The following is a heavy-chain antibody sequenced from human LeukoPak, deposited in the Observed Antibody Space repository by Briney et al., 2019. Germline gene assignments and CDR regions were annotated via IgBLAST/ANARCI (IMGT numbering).Heavy chain of an antibody. J-gene: IGHJ5*02. CDR2: IIPIFGTA. V-gene: IGHV1-69*13. CDR1: GGTFSSYA. Sequence: GASVKVSCKASGGTFSSYAISWVRQAPGQGLEWMGGIIPIFGTANYAQKFQGRVTITADEPTSTAYMELSSLRSEDTAVYYCARLGPHYGGNPDNWFDPWGQGTLVTVSS. D-gene: IGHD4-23*01. CDR3: ARLGPHYGGNPDNWFDP.